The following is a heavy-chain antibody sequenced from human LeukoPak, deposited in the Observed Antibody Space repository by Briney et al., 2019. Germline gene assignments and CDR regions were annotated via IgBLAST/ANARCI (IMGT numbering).Heavy chain of an antibody. CDR3: ARSFGYYYDSSGQFDY. V-gene: IGHV3-48*02. D-gene: IGHD3-22*01. J-gene: IGHJ4*02. CDR1: GFTFSSYS. Sequence: GGSLRLSCAASGFTFSSYSMNWVRQAPGKGLEWVSYISSSSSTIYYAVAVKGRFTISRDNAKNSLYLQMNSLRDEDTAVYYCARSFGYYYDSSGQFDYWGQGTLVTVSS. CDR2: ISSSSSTI.